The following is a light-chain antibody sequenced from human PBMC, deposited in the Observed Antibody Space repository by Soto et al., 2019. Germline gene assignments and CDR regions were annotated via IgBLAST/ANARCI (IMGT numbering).Light chain of an antibody. CDR3: SSYAGNNNLL. Sequence: QSVLTQPASVSGSPGQSITISCTGTSSDVGGYNYVSWYQQHPGKAPQLMIYEVRERPSGVHDRFSGSKSGNTASLTVSGLQVEDEADYYCSSYAGNNNLLFGGGTKLTVL. J-gene: IGLJ2*01. CDR2: EVR. V-gene: IGLV2-8*01. CDR1: SSDVGGYNY.